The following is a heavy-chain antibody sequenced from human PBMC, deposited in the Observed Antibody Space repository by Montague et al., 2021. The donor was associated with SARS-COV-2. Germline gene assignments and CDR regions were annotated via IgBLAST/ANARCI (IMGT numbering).Heavy chain of an antibody. CDR3: ARAGSGSYPFYYYYGMDV. CDR1: GGSISSYY. V-gene: IGHV4-59*08. Sequence: SETLSPTCTVSGGSISSYYWSWIRQPPGKGLEWIGYIYYSGSTNYNPSLKSRVTISVDTSKNQFSLKLSSVTAADTAVYYCARAGSGSYPFYYYYGMDVWGQGTTVTVSS. CDR2: IYYSGST. J-gene: IGHJ6*02. D-gene: IGHD3-10*01.